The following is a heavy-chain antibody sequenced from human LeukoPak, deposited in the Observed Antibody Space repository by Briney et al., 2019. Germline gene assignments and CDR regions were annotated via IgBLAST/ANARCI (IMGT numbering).Heavy chain of an antibody. Sequence: IPSQTLSLTCTVSGGSISSGSYYWSWSRQPAGKGLEWIGRIYTSGSTNYNPSLKSRVTITVDTSKNQFSLKLSSVTAADTAVYYCARENGMITFGGVIATFDYWGQGTLVTVSS. J-gene: IGHJ4*02. CDR2: IYTSGST. D-gene: IGHD3-16*02. CDR1: GGSISSGSYY. V-gene: IGHV4-61*02. CDR3: ARENGMITFGGVIATFDY.